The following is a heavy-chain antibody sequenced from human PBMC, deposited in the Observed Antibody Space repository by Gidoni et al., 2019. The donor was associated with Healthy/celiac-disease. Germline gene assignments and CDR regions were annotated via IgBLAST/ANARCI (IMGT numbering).Heavy chain of an antibody. CDR1: GCTFRTYG. CDR3: ARETGSLDDFWSGPISY. D-gene: IGHD3-3*01. V-gene: IGHV3-33*01. CDR2: RWYGGSNK. Sequence: QVQLVESGGGVDQPGRPRRLACAASGCTFRTYGMQWVRQAQGKGLEWVAVRWYGGSNKYYADSVKGRFTISRDNYKNTLYLQMNSLRAEYTAVYYCARETGSLDDFWSGPISYWGQGTLVTVSS. J-gene: IGHJ4*02.